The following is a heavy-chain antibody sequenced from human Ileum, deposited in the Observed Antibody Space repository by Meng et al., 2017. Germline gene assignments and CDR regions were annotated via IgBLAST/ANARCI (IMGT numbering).Heavy chain of an antibody. D-gene: IGHD2-15*01. J-gene: IGHJ4*02. Sequence: QAHPVASCAEVNRPGASVRVSCKASGYTFTAYNVHWGRQASGQGLEWMGRISPYTGETHYAHNFVGRVIMTRDTSTTTAYMELSGLKSYDTAVFFCARSREGHCSGDGCYHFDYWGQGTLVTVSS. CDR2: ISPYTGET. V-gene: IGHV1-2*06. CDR1: GYTFTAYN. CDR3: ARSREGHCSGDGCYHFDY.